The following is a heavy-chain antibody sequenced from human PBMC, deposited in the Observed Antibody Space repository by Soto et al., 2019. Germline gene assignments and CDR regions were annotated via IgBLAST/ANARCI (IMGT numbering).Heavy chain of an antibody. Sequence: LRLSCAASGFTFSSYDMHWVRQATGRGLEWVSAIGTAGDTYYPGSVKGRFTISRENAKNSLYLQMNSLRAGDTAVYYCARSDYDFWSGYRSYGMDVWGQGTTVTVSS. D-gene: IGHD3-3*01. J-gene: IGHJ6*02. CDR3: ARSDYDFWSGYRSYGMDV. V-gene: IGHV3-13*01. CDR2: IGTAGDT. CDR1: GFTFSSYD.